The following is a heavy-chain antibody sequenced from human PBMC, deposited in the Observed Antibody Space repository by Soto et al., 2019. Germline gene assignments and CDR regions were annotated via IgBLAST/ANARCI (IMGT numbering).Heavy chain of an antibody. CDR3: ASSSEVVLLDY. CDR1: GYTFTYRY. J-gene: IGHJ4*02. CDR2: ITPFNGNT. D-gene: IGHD2-15*01. Sequence: VASVKVSCQASGYTFTYRYLHWVRQAPGQALEWMGWITPFNGNTNYAQKFQDRVTITRDRSMSTAYMELSSLRSEDTAMYYCASSSEVVLLDYWGQGTLVTVSS. V-gene: IGHV1-45*02.